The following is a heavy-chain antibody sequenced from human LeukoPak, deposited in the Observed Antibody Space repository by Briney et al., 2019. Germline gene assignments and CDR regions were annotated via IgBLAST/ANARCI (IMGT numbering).Heavy chain of an antibody. D-gene: IGHD2-8*01. CDR1: GFTFSGYE. Sequence: GGSLRLSCAASGFTFSGYEMKWVRQAPGKGLEWVSYISSSGSTIYYADSVKGRFTISRDNAKNSLYLQMNSLRAEDTAVYYCARDLVYRVEMDVWGQGTTVTVSS. V-gene: IGHV3-48*03. CDR2: ISSSGSTI. CDR3: ARDLVYRVEMDV. J-gene: IGHJ6*02.